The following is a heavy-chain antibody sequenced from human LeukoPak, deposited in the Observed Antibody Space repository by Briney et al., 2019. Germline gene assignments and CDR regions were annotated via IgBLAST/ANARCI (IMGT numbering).Heavy chain of an antibody. D-gene: IGHD2-2*01. CDR2: IKHDGSEK. V-gene: IGHV3-7*01. CDR3: ARVGARYCSSTSCYFDY. Sequence: GGSLRRSCEASGFTCSSYWMSWVRQAPGNGLEWVANIKHDGSEKFYVVSVKGRFTTSRDNAKNSLYLQMNSLRAEDTAVYYCARVGARYCSSTSCYFDYWGQGALVTVSS. CDR1: GFTCSSYW. J-gene: IGHJ4*02.